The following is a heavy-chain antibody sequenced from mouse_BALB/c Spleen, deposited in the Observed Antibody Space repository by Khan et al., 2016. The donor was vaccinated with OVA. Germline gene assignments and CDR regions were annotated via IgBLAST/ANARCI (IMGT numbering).Heavy chain of an antibody. Sequence: EVQLVESGPGLVKPSQSLSLTCTVTGYSITSGYGWNWIRKFPGKKLEWMGYISYSGSTNYNPSPKSRISITRDTSKNQFFLQLNSVTTEDTATYYCARTARIKYWCQGTTLTVSS. CDR2: ISYSGST. CDR3: ARTARIKY. J-gene: IGHJ2*01. CDR1: GYSITSGYG. D-gene: IGHD1-2*01. V-gene: IGHV3-2*02.